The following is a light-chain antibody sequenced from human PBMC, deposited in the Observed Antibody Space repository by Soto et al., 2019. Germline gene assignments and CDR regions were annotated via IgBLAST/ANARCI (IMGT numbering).Light chain of an antibody. CDR2: GAS. CDR3: QQYGSSPRT. CDR1: QSVCSTY. Sequence: EIVLTQSPGTLSLSPGERATFSCRASQSVCSTYLAWYQQKPGQAPRLLIYGASSRATGIPDRFRGSGSGTDFTLTISRLEPADFAVYYCQQYGSSPRTFGKGTKVEIK. J-gene: IGKJ1*01. V-gene: IGKV3-20*01.